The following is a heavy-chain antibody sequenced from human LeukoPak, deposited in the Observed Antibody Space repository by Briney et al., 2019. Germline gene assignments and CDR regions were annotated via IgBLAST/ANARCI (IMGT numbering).Heavy chain of an antibody. Sequence: GGSLRLSCAASGFTVSSNYMSWVRQAPGKGLEWVSVIYSGGSTYYADSVKGRFTISRDNSKNTLYLQMNSLRAEDTAVYYCAKDALSQYDSTGSFDYWGQGTLVTVSS. D-gene: IGHD3-22*01. V-gene: IGHV3-66*01. CDR2: IYSGGST. J-gene: IGHJ4*02. CDR3: AKDALSQYDSTGSFDY. CDR1: GFTVSSNY.